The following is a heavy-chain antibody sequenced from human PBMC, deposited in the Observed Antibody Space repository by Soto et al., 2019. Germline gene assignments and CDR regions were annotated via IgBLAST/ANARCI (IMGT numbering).Heavy chain of an antibody. CDR3: ARAGPVCCSGGDFDY. Sequence: QVQLVQSGAEVKKPGASVKVSCKASGYTFTSYGISWVRQAPGQGLEWMGWISAYNGNTNNAQKLQGRVTMTTDTSTSTAYVELRSLRSDDTAVYYCARAGPVCCSGGDFDYWGQGTLVTVSS. D-gene: IGHD2-15*01. CDR2: ISAYNGNT. V-gene: IGHV1-18*01. J-gene: IGHJ4*02. CDR1: GYTFTSYG.